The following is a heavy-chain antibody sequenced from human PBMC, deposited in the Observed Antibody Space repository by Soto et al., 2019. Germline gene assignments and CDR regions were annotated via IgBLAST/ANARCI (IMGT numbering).Heavy chain of an antibody. CDR3: ETVFRSSNFNY. CDR2: ITRSRRTI. V-gene: IGHV3-11*01. J-gene: IGHJ4*02. CDR1: GLSFRYYD. D-gene: IGHD3-10*02. Sequence: QVGLVESGGGVVKAGGALRLSCAASGLSFRYYDICWIRQAPGEGLGWVAYITRSRRTIFSADSVKGRFTISRNDAKNSLYLQLDSLRAEDMAVYYCETVFRSSNFNYWGQGTLVTVSS.